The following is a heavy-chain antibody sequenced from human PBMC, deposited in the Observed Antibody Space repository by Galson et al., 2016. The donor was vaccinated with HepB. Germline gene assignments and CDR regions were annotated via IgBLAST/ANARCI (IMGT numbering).Heavy chain of an antibody. D-gene: IGHD1-1*01. CDR3: ARHTGPWNLSYYYYGMDV. CDR2: LHYTGST. J-gene: IGHJ6*02. V-gene: IGHV4-59*08. Sequence: SETLSLTCTVSGGSITGYSWSWIRQPPGKGLEWIGYLHYTGSTNYSPSLKSRVTITVDTSKNQFSLELSSVTAADTAVYYCARHTGPWNLSYYYYGMDVWGQGTTVTVSS. CDR1: GGSITGYS.